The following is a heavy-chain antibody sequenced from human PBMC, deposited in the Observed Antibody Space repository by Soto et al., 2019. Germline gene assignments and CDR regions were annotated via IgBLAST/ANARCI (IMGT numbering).Heavy chain of an antibody. J-gene: IGHJ4*02. Sequence: SEALSLTCTVSGGSVTNSSYYWGWIRQSPGKGLEWIGSVYYRGRSYSKSSVKSRVTISVDTSKNRFSLSLNSVTASDTAVYFCVSQRTTVPTQAYFDYWGPGALVTVSS. CDR3: VSQRTTVPTQAYFDY. CDR2: VYYRGRS. CDR1: GGSVTNSSYY. D-gene: IGHD4-17*01. V-gene: IGHV4-39*01.